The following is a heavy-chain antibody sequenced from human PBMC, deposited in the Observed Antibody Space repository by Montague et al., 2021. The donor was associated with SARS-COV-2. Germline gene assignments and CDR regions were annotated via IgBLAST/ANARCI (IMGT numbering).Heavy chain of an antibody. CDR2: IYYSGST. D-gene: IGHD6-13*01. J-gene: IGHJ6*02. CDR1: GGSISSYY. CDR3: ARDLVERSSWGTYYYGMDV. V-gene: IGHV4-59*01. Sequence: SETLSLTCTVSGGSISSYYWSWIRQPPGKGLESIGYIYYSGSTNYNPSLKSRVTISVDTSKNQFSLRLSSVTAADTAVYYCARDLVERSSWGTYYYGMDVWGQGTTVTVSS.